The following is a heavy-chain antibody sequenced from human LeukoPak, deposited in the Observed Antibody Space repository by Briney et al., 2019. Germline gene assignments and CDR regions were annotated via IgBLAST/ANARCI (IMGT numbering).Heavy chain of an antibody. CDR3: ASGWDYDSSGYYYR. CDR2: ISSSSSYI. J-gene: IGHJ5*02. CDR1: GFTFSSYS. Sequence: GGSLRLSCAASGFTFSSYSMNWVRQAPGKGREWVSSISSSSSYIYYADSVKGRFTISRDNAKNSLYLQMNSLRAEDTAVYYCASGWDYDSSGYYYRWGQGTLVTVSS. V-gene: IGHV3-21*01. D-gene: IGHD3-22*01.